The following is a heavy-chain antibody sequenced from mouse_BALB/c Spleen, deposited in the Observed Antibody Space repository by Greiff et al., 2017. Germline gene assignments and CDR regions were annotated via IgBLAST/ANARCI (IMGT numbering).Heavy chain of an antibody. CDR3: TRGGGWFAY. CDR2: IYPGSGST. V-gene: IGHV1S22*01. Sequence: LQQSGSELVRPGASVKLSCKASGYTFTSYWMHWVKQRPGQGLEWIGNIYPGSGSTNYDQKFKSKATLTVDTSSSTAYMQLSSLTSEDSAVYCCTRGGGWFAYWGQGTPVTVSA. CDR1: GYTFTSYW. D-gene: IGHD1-1*02. J-gene: IGHJ3*01.